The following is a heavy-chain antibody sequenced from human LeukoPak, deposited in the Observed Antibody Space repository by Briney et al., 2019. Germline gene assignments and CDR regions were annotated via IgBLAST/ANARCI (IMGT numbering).Heavy chain of an antibody. D-gene: IGHD3-10*01. CDR3: ARPYLRGVGRDAFDI. J-gene: IGHJ3*02. V-gene: IGHV4-34*01. Sequence: SSETLSLTCAVYGGSFSGYYWGWIRHPPGEGLGWSGEINHSGSTNYNPSLKSRVTISVDTSKNQFSLKLSSVTAADTAVYYCARPYLRGVGRDAFDIWGQGTMVTVSS. CDR2: INHSGST. CDR1: GGSFSGYY.